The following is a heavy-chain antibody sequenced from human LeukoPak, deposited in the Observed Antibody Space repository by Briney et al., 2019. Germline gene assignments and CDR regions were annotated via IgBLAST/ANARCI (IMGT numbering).Heavy chain of an antibody. CDR2: ISSSSSYI. Sequence: GGSLRLSCAASGFTFSSYSMNWVRQAPGKGLEWVSSISSSSSYIYYADSVKGRFTISRDNAKNSLYLQMNSLRAEDTAVYYCVRGEGFPSGYDQGGCYFDYWGQGTLVTVSS. D-gene: IGHD5-12*01. CDR1: GFTFSSYS. CDR3: VRGEGFPSGYDQGGCYFDY. J-gene: IGHJ4*02. V-gene: IGHV3-21*01.